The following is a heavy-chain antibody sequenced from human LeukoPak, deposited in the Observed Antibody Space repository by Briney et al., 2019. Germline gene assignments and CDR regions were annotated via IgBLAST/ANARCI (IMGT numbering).Heavy chain of an antibody. V-gene: IGHV3-64*01. CDR2: ISSAGGRT. Sequence: PGGSLRLSCAASGFIFTNYAMHWVRQAPGKGLEYVSAISSAGGRTYYANSVKGRFTISRDNPKNTLSLQMGNLRAEDMAVYYCARGYGSGSYYSCPFDYWGQGTLVTVSS. D-gene: IGHD3-10*01. CDR1: GFIFTNYA. J-gene: IGHJ4*02. CDR3: ARGYGSGSYYSCPFDY.